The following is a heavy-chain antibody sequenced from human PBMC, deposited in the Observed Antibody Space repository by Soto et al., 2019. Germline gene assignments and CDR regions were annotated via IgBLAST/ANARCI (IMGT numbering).Heavy chain of an antibody. CDR3: ARDGIAVAGTFPDFYYYYGMDV. J-gene: IGHJ6*02. Sequence: QVQLVQSGAEVKKPGASVKVSCKTSGYTFTNYYLHWVRQAPGQGLEWMGILNPRGGSTTYAQKFQGRVSMNSDTSTNTCNMELSGLRSEDTAVYDCARDGIAVAGTFPDFYYYYGMDVWGQGTTVTVSS. V-gene: IGHV1-46*01. CDR2: LNPRGGST. D-gene: IGHD6-19*01. CDR1: GYTFTNYY.